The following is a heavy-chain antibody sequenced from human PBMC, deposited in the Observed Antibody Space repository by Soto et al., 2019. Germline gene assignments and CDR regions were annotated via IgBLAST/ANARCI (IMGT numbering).Heavy chain of an antibody. J-gene: IGHJ4*02. CDR2: ISGGGDNT. D-gene: IGHD3-9*01. CDR3: AKGYYDILTGLDY. Sequence: EVQLLESGGGLVQPGGSLRLSCAASGFTFSNYAVSWVRQDPGKGLEWVAGISGGGDNTYYAESVKGRFTISRDNSKNMLYLQMNSLGAGDTAVYYCAKGYYDILTGLDYSGQGTLVTVSS. CDR1: GFTFSNYA. V-gene: IGHV3-23*01.